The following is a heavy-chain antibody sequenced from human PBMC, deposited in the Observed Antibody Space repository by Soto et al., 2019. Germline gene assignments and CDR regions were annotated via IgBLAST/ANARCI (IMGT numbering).Heavy chain of an antibody. D-gene: IGHD1-26*01. CDR3: ARFQGGSYESSYYDY. CDR2: IYHSGST. CDR1: GCSISSSNW. V-gene: IGHV4-4*02. Sequence: SETLSLTCAVSGCSISSSNWWSWVRQPPGKGLEWIGEIYHSGSTNYNPSLKSRVTISVDKSKNQFSLKLSSVTAADTAVYYCARFQGGSYESSYYDYWGQGTLVTVSS. J-gene: IGHJ4*02.